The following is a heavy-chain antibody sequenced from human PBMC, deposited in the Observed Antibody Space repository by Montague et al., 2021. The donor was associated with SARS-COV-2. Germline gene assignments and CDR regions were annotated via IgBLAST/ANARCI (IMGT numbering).Heavy chain of an antibody. V-gene: IGHV3-30-3*01. Sequence: SLRLSCAASGFTLTTYAVHWVRQAPGKGLEWVAVISYDGSNKYYADSVKGRFTISRDNSKNTLYLQMNSLRAEDTAVYYCARDQFTPELLWFGELYQNGMDVWGQGTTVTVSS. CDR2: ISYDGSNK. J-gene: IGHJ6*02. CDR1: GFTLTTYA. CDR3: ARDQFTPELLWFGELYQNGMDV. D-gene: IGHD3-10*01.